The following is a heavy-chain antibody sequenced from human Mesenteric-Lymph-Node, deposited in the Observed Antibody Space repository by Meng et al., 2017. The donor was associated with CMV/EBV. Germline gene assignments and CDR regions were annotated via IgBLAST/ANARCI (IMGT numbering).Heavy chain of an antibody. CDR1: GGSISRSYYY. V-gene: IGHV4-39*07. D-gene: IGHD2-2*01. J-gene: IGHJ4*02. CDR3: ARFQSGYCSGTNCERSYFFDY. Sequence: SETLSLTCTVSGGSISRSYYYWSWIRQHPGKGLEWIGEINHSGSTNYNPSLKSRISISVDTSKNQFSLKLSSVTAADTAVYYCARFQSGYCSGTNCERSYFFDYWGQGTLVTVSS. CDR2: INHSGST.